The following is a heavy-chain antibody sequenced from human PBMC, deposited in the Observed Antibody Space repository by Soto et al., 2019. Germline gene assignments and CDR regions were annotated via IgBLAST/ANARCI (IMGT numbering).Heavy chain of an antibody. J-gene: IGHJ4*02. Sequence: SGSGGSTYYADSVKGRFTISRDNSKNTLYLQMNSLRAEDTAVYYCAKDRSSTRGSMDYWGQGTLVTVSS. V-gene: IGHV3-23*01. CDR3: AKDRSSTRGSMDY. CDR2: SGSGGST. D-gene: IGHD6-13*01.